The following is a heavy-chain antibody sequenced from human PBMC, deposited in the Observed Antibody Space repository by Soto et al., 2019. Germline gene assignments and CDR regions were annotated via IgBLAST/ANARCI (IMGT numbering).Heavy chain of an antibody. CDR1: GYVFTSYG. Sequence: QVQLVQSGAEVKNPGASVKVYCKTSGYVFTSYGIGWARQAPGQGLEWMGWINTYNGNTNYAQNLQGRVTLTTDTSTSTAYMELRSLRSNDTAIYYCVLVDVYVTPSPQDVWGQGTTVNFSS. D-gene: IGHD3-16*01. V-gene: IGHV1-18*01. CDR3: VLVDVYVTPSPQDV. J-gene: IGHJ6*02. CDR2: INTYNGNT.